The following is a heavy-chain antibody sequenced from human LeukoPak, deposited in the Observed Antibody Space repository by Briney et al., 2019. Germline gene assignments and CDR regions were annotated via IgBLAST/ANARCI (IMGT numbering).Heavy chain of an antibody. D-gene: IGHD3-22*01. Sequence: GASVKVSCKASGYTFTSYYMHWVRQAPGQGLEWMGIINPSGGSTSYAQKFQGRVTMTRDMSTSTVYMELSSLRSEDTAVYYCARDASTYYYDSSGGGGAFDIWGQGTMVTVSS. V-gene: IGHV1-46*01. CDR2: INPSGGST. CDR1: GYTFTSYY. CDR3: ARDASTYYYDSSGGGGAFDI. J-gene: IGHJ3*02.